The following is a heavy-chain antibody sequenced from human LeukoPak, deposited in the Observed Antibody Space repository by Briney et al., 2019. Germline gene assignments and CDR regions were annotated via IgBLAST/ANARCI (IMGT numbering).Heavy chain of an antibody. V-gene: IGHV1-69*13. CDR1: RGTFSSYA. CDR2: IIPTFGTA. CDR3: ARDLAMVRGARYRPYNWFDP. D-gene: IGHD3-10*01. J-gene: IGHJ5*02. Sequence: GASVKVSCKASRGTFSSYALIWVRQAPGQGLEWMGGIIPTFGTAAYAQKFQGRVTISADESTSTAYMELSSLTSEDTAVYYCARDLAMVRGARYRPYNWFDPWGQGTLVTVSS.